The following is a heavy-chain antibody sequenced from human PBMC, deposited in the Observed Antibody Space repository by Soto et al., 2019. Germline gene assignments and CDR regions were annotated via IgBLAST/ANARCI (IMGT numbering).Heavy chain of an antibody. V-gene: IGHV3-21*01. J-gene: IGHJ4*02. CDR1: GFTFSRFS. Sequence: GGSLRLSCEASGFTFSRFSMNWVRQVPGKGLEWVASISSASSETWYADSVKGRFIISRDNAQNSLFLQMNTLRPEDSAIYYCARVAYWGPGTQVTAS. CDR3: ARVAY. CDR2: ISSASSET.